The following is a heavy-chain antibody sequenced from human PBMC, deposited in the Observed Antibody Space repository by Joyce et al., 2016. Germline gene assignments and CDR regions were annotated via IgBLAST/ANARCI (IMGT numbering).Heavy chain of an antibody. D-gene: IGHD3-10*01. CDR2: IYPGDSDT. V-gene: IGHV5-51*03. Sequence: EVQLVQSGAEVKKLGESLKISCKGSGYSFTTYWIGWVRQMPGKGLECVGIIYPGDSDTRYSPSFQGQVTMSVDKSISTAYLQWSSLKTSDTAMYYCARRASLNLWDFDYWGQGTLVTVSS. J-gene: IGHJ4*02. CDR1: GYSFTTYW. CDR3: ARRASLNLWDFDY.